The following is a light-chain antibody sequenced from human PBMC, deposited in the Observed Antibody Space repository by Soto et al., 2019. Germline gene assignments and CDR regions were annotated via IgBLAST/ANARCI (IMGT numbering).Light chain of an antibody. CDR1: SSDVGGYNY. Sequence: QSVLTQPASVSGCPGRSITICCTGTSSDVGGYNYVSWYQQHPGKAPKLMIYDVSNRPSGVSNRFSGSKSGNTASLTISGLQAEDEADYYPTSSTSSSPPRHVFRPGTKLTVL. J-gene: IGLJ1*01. CDR2: DVS. CDR3: TSSTSSSPPRHV. V-gene: IGLV2-14*01.